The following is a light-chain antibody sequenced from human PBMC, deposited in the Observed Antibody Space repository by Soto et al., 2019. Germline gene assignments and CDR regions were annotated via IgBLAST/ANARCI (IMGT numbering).Light chain of an antibody. CDR1: QTISSY. J-gene: IGKJ5*01. CDR3: QQTYSTLSIT. Sequence: DIQMTQSPSSLSASVGDRVTITCRASQTISSYLNWYQQKPGKAPKLLIYAASSLQSGVPSRFSGSGSWTDFTLTISCLQPEDFATYYCQQTYSTLSITFGQGTRLEIK. V-gene: IGKV1-39*01. CDR2: AAS.